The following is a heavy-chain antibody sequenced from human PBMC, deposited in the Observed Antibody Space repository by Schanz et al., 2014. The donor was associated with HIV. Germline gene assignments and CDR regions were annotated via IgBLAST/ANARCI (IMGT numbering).Heavy chain of an antibody. CDR3: AKDRGVVSGMVTNYYYGMDV. CDR2: ISWNSDSK. V-gene: IGHV3-9*01. CDR1: GFTFNNYG. J-gene: IGHJ6*02. Sequence: DVQLVESGGGLVKRGGSLRLSCAASGFTFNNYGVNWVRQAPGKGLEWVSGISWNSDSKGYADSVKGRFTISRDNAKNSLYLQMNSLRAEDTALYYCAKDRGVVSGMVTNYYYGMDVWGQGTTVTVSS. D-gene: IGHD5-18*01.